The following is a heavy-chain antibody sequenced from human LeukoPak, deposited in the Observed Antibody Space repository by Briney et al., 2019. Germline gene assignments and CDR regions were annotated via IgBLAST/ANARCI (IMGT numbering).Heavy chain of an antibody. Sequence: PGGSLRLSCAASGFTFSSYEMNWVRQAPGKGLEWVSYISSSGSTIYYADSVKGRFTISRDNAKNSLYLQMNSLRAEDTAVYYCARGHYYGSGSYYKPYYFDYWGRGTLVTVSS. J-gene: IGHJ4*02. CDR3: ARGHYYGSGSYYKPYYFDY. D-gene: IGHD3-10*01. CDR2: ISSSGSTI. CDR1: GFTFSSYE. V-gene: IGHV3-48*03.